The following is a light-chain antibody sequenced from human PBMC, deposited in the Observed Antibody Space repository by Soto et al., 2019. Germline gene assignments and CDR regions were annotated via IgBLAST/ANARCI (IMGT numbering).Light chain of an antibody. CDR1: QSVSSK. J-gene: IGKJ1*01. V-gene: IGKV3-15*01. Sequence: EIVMTQSPATLSVSPGERVTLSCRASQSVSSKSAWYQQKPGQAPRLVVYGASTRATGIPARFSGSGSGTEFTLTISSPQSEDFAVYYCQQYNNWPGTFGQGTKVEIK. CDR2: GAS. CDR3: QQYNNWPGT.